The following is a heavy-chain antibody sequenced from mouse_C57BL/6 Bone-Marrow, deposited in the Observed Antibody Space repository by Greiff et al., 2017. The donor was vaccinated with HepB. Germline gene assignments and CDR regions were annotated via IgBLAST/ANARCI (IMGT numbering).Heavy chain of an antibody. V-gene: IGHV5-16*01. CDR2: INYDGSST. CDR1: GFTFSDYY. J-gene: IGHJ4*01. Sequence: EVKVVESEGGLVQPGSSMKLSCTASGFTFSDYYMAWVRQVPEKGLEWVANINYDGSSTYYLDSLKSRFIISRDNAKNILYLQMSSLKSEDTATYYCARDRYYGSSPPIAMDYWGQGTSVTVSS. D-gene: IGHD1-1*01. CDR3: ARDRYYGSSPPIAMDY.